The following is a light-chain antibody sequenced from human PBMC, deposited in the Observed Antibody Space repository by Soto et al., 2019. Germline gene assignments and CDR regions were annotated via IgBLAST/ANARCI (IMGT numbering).Light chain of an antibody. CDR2: GAS. CDR3: QQYNNWPRT. J-gene: IGKJ1*01. CDR1: QSVSSN. V-gene: IGKV3-15*01. Sequence: EIVMTQSPATLSVSPGQGATLSCRASQSVSSNLAWYQQKPGQAPRLLIYGASTRATGILARFSGSGSGTEFTLTISSLQSEDFAVYYCQQYNNWPRTFGQGTKVEIK.